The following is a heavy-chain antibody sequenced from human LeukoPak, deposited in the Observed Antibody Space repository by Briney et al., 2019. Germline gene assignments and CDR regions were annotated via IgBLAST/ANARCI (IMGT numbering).Heavy chain of an antibody. CDR1: GFSFNTYW. J-gene: IGHJ4*02. CDR3: SRGPSTTLTTF. V-gene: IGHV3-7*01. D-gene: IGHD4-17*01. Sequence: GGSLRPSCTASGFSFNTYWMTWVRQAPGKGLEWVANIKPDGDTTNYLDSVKGRFTISRDNAKSSLHLQMNGLTAEDTAVYYCSRGPSTTLTTFWGQGTMVTVSS. CDR2: IKPDGDTT.